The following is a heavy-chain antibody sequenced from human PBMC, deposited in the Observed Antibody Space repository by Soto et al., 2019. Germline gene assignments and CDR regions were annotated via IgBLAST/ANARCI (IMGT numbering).Heavy chain of an antibody. Sequence: GGSLRLSCVTSGFNFRGYVIYWVRHPPGKGLEWAATMSYDGVTKYYADSVQGRFTVSRDDSKNTVYLHMNSLRLEDTAMYYCARVAEEWLVSRPLDYWGQGTLVTVSS. CDR2: MSYDGVTK. V-gene: IGHV3-30*03. D-gene: IGHD6-19*01. CDR3: ARVAEEWLVSRPLDY. CDR1: GFNFRGYV. J-gene: IGHJ4*02.